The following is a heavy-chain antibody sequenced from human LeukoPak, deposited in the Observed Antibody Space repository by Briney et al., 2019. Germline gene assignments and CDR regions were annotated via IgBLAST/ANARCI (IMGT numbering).Heavy chain of an antibody. CDR3: AKEGSEFSSSFLDY. Sequence: PGGSLRLSCAASGFTFRNYGMKWVRQAPGKGLEWVAVISHDGTVKYYADSVKGRFTISRDDSTTTLILQMNSLRAEDTAVYFCAKEGSEFSSSFLDYWGQGTLVTVSS. CDR2: ISHDGTVK. J-gene: IGHJ4*02. D-gene: IGHD2-2*01. V-gene: IGHV3-30*18. CDR1: GFTFRNYG.